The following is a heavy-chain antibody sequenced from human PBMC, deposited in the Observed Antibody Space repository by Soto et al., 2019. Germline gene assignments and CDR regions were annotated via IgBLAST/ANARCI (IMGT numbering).Heavy chain of an antibody. J-gene: IGHJ6*03. Sequence: PGGSLRLSCAASGFTFSSYGMHWVRQAPGKGLEWVAVIWYDGSNKYYADSVKGRFTISRDNSKNTLYLQMNSLRAEDTAVYYCARDRGRIKTKGYYMDVWGKGTTVTVSS. D-gene: IGHD3-16*01. CDR1: GFTFSSYG. CDR2: IWYDGSNK. CDR3: ARDRGRIKTKGYYMDV. V-gene: IGHV3-33*01.